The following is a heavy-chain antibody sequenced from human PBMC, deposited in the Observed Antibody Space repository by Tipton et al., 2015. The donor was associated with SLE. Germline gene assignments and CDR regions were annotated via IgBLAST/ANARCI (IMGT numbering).Heavy chain of an antibody. D-gene: IGHD6-13*01. CDR1: GYTFTSYD. V-gene: IGHV1-8*01. Sequence: QSGAEVKKPGASVKVSCKASGYTFTSYDINWVRQATGQGLEWMGWMNPNSGNTGYAQKFQGRVTMTRNTSISTAYMELSSLRSEDTAVYYCARDPLRMAAAGTHFDYWGQGTLVTVSS. CDR2: MNPNSGNT. J-gene: IGHJ4*02. CDR3: ARDPLRMAAAGTHFDY.